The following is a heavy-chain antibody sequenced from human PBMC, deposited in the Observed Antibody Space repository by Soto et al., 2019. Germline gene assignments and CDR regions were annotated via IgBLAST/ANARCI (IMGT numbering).Heavy chain of an antibody. CDR3: AEEQNTAGWSANYFDY. J-gene: IGHJ4*02. Sequence: QVQLVESGGGVVQPGRSLRLSCTASGFTFNTYAMHWVRQAPGRGLEWVAIISSDGVNKYYADSVKGRFTISRDNSKNTQYAQNNSLREEDTAGYDGAEEQNTAGWSANYFDYWGQGTLVTVSS. V-gene: IGHV3-30*18. CDR1: GFTFNTYA. D-gene: IGHD6-19*01. CDR2: ISSDGVNK.